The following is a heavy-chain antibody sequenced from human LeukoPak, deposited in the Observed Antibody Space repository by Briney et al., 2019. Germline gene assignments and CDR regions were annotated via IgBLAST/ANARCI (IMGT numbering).Heavy chain of an antibody. V-gene: IGHV2-70*11. CDR3: ARMSTGTKLRGQWRLNWFDP. Sequence: SGPALVKPTQTLTLTCAVSGLSLSTSGMCVSWIRQRPGKALEWLARIDWNDDKYYSTFLKTRLTISKDTSKNQVVLTMTNMDPVDTATYYCARMSTGTKLRGQWRLNWFDPWGQGTLVTVSS. CDR1: GLSLSTSGMC. D-gene: IGHD6-19*01. CDR2: IDWNDDK. J-gene: IGHJ5*02.